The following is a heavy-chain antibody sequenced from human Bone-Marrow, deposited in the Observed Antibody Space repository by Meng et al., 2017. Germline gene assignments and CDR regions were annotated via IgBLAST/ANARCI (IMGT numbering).Heavy chain of an antibody. J-gene: IGHJ4*02. Sequence: EVQLEESGGGLVQPGGSLRLSCAASGFIFSTSAMSWVRQAPGKGLEWVSAISTSGGNTYYADSVRGRFTISRDNSKNTLYLQMSSLRAEDTAVYFCAKDSHGVAAPDYWGQGTLVTVSS. CDR2: ISTSGGNT. D-gene: IGHD2-8*01. CDR1: GFIFSTSA. V-gene: IGHV3-23*04. CDR3: AKDSHGVAAPDY.